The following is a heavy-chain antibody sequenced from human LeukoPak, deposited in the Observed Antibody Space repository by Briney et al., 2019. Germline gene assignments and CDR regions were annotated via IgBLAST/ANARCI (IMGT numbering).Heavy chain of an antibody. V-gene: IGHV3-23*01. D-gene: IGHD3-16*01. Sequence: GGSLRLSCAASGFTFSNYAMSWVRQAPGKGLEWVSSISGSGNRTYYIDSVKGRFTISRDNSKNTLYLQMNSLRAEDTAVYYCAKVALIEYFDYWGQGTLVTVSS. CDR2: ISGSGNRT. CDR1: GFTFSNYA. J-gene: IGHJ4*02. CDR3: AKVALIEYFDY.